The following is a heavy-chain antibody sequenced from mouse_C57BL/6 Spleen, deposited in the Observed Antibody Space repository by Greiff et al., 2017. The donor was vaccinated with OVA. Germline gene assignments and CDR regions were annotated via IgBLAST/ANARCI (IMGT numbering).Heavy chain of an antibody. CDR1: GYAFSSYR. CDR2: IYPGDGDT. CDR3: ARDSFAY. J-gene: IGHJ3*01. V-gene: IGHV1-80*01. Sequence: VQLQQSGAELVKPGASVKISCKASGYAFSSYRMNWVKQRPGKGLEWIGQIYPGDGDTNYNGKFKGKATLTADKSSSTAYMQLSSLTSEDSAVYFCARDSFAYWGQGTLVTVSA.